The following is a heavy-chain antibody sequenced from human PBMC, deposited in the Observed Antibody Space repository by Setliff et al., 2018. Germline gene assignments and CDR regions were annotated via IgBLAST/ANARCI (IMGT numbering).Heavy chain of an antibody. CDR1: GFTFSSYS. Sequence: TGGSLRLSCAASGFTFSSYSMKWVRQAPGKGLEWISYIDISSTTISYTDSVKGRFTISRDNPENTLYLQMNSLRADDTAVYYCARPTSAGRLWYMDVWGTGTTVTVSS. CDR2: IDISSTTI. D-gene: IGHD1-26*01. V-gene: IGHV3-48*01. J-gene: IGHJ6*03. CDR3: ARPTSAGRLWYMDV.